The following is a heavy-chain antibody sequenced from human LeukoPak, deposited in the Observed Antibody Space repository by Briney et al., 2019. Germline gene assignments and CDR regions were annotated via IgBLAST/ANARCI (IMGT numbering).Heavy chain of an antibody. Sequence: TGGSLRLSCAASGFTFSSYAMSWVRQAPGKGLEWVSAISGSGGSTYYADSVKGRFTISRDNSKNTLYLQMNSLRAEDTAVYYCARARILPGGTSQENWFDPWGQGTLVTVSS. CDR2: ISGSGGST. CDR3: ARARILPGGTSQENWFDP. D-gene: IGHD6-13*01. J-gene: IGHJ5*02. V-gene: IGHV3-23*01. CDR1: GFTFSSYA.